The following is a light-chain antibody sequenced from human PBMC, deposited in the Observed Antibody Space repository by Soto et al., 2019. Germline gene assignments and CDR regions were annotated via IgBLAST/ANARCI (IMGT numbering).Light chain of an antibody. J-gene: IGKJ1*01. CDR2: WAS. Sequence: DIVMTQSPDSLAVSLGERATINCKSSQSVIYSANNKNCLAWYQQKPGQPPKLLIYWASTRESGVPDRFSGGGSGTDFTLTISSLQAEDVAVYYCQQYLGIPRTFGQGTKVEIK. CDR3: QQYLGIPRT. CDR1: QSVIYSANNKNC. V-gene: IGKV4-1*01.